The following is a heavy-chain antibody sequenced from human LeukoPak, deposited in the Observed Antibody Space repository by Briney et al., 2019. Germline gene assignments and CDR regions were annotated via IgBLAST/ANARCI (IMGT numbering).Heavy chain of an antibody. Sequence: GGSLRLSCAASGFTFSSYSMNWVRQAPGKGLEWVSSISSSSNDIYYAESVKGRFTISRDNAKNSVYLQMNSLRAEDTAVYYCARVADTAVVPRGYFDYWGQGILVTLSS. CDR2: ISSSSNDI. CDR1: GFTFSSYS. CDR3: ARVADTAVVPRGYFDY. D-gene: IGHD5-18*01. V-gene: IGHV3-21*01. J-gene: IGHJ4*02.